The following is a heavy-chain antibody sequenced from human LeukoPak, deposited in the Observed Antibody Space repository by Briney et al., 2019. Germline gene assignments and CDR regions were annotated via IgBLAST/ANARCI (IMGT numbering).Heavy chain of an antibody. V-gene: IGHV3-23*01. CDR1: GFTFSSYA. CDR2: ICGSCGST. J-gene: IGHJ6*02. D-gene: IGHD4-17*01. CDR3: ARDREVTIYYYYGMDV. Sequence: PGGSLRLSCAASGFTFSSYAMSWVRQAPGKGPEWVSGICGSCGSTYYTDSVKGRFTISRDNAKNSLYLQMNSLRAEDTAVYYCARDREVTIYYYYGMDVWGQGTTVTVSS.